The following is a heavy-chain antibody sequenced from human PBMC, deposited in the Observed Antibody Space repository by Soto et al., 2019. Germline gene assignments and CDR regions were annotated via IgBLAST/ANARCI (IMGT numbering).Heavy chain of an antibody. D-gene: IGHD6-13*01. CDR2: TYYRSKWYN. Sequence: SQTLSLTCAISGDSXSSNSAAWNWIRQSPSRGLEWLGRTYYRSKWYNDYAVSVKSRITINPDTSKNQFSLQLNSVTPEDTAVYYCARNIAAAGSYYYGMDVWGQGTTVTVSS. CDR3: ARNIAAAGSYYYGMDV. CDR1: GDSXSSNSAA. V-gene: IGHV6-1*01. J-gene: IGHJ6*02.